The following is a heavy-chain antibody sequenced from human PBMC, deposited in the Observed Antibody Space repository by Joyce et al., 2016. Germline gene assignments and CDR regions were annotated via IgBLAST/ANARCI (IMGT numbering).Heavy chain of an antibody. CDR2: ISGSGANT. Sequence: EVQLLESGGGLVQPGGSLRLSCSAPGFPFSIFAMTWVRQIPGGVRGWGSSISGSGANTDEADSVKGRFNFSRDNAKNMLYLQMHSRRAEDTAVYDCAKRGLTSLSGYSYYYMDVWGKGTTVTVSS. V-gene: IGHV3-23*01. CDR1: GFPFSIFA. CDR3: AKRGLTSLSGYSYYYMDV. D-gene: IGHD3-10*01. J-gene: IGHJ6*03.